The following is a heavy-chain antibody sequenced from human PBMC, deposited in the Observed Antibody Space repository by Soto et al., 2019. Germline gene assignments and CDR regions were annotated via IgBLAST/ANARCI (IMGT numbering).Heavy chain of an antibody. CDR3: AKTSYSSSWSRYYYYGMDV. CDR2: ISYDGSNK. CDR1: GFTFSSYG. J-gene: IGHJ6*02. V-gene: IGHV3-30*18. D-gene: IGHD6-13*01. Sequence: PGGSLRLSCAASGFTFSSYGMHWVRQAPGKGLEWVAVISYDGSNKYYADSVKGRFTISRDNSKNTLYLQMNSLRAEDTAVYYCAKTSYSSSWSRYYYYGMDVWGQGTTVTVSS.